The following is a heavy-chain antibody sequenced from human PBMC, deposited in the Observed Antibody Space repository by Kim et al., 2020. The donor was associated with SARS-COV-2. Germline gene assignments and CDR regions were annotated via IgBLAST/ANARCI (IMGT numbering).Heavy chain of an antibody. CDR3: ARLSRGYSYVDGMDV. J-gene: IGHJ6*02. CDR2: IYYSGST. Sequence: SETLSLACTVSGGSISSYYWSWIRQPPGKGLEWIGYIYYSGSTNYNPSLKSRVTISVDTSKNQFSLKLSSVTAADTAVYYCARLSRGYSYVDGMDVWGQGTTVTVSS. CDR1: GGSISSYY. D-gene: IGHD5-18*01. V-gene: IGHV4-59*01.